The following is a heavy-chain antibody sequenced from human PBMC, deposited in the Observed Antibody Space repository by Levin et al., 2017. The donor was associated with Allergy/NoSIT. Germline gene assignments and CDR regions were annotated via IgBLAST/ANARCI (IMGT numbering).Heavy chain of an antibody. J-gene: IGHJ3*02. Sequence: GESLKISCKASGSTFTGYYMHWVRQAPGQGLEWMGWINPNSGGTNYAQTFQGRVTMTRDTSISTAYMELSRLRSDDTAVYYCARPNYDASYDAFDIWGQGTMVTVSS. V-gene: IGHV1-2*02. CDR3: ARPNYDASYDAFDI. CDR1: GSTFTGYY. CDR2: INPNSGGT. D-gene: IGHD1-7*01.